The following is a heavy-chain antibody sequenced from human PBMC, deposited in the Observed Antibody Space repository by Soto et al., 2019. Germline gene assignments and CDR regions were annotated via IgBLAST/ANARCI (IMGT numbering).Heavy chain of an antibody. J-gene: IGHJ4*02. D-gene: IGHD7-27*01. CDR3: AVDLPGDRSDWGFDY. CDR2: IKSKANGETT. V-gene: IGHV3-15*07. Sequence: EVQLVESGGGLLKPGGSLRLSCAASGFTFSGAWMHWVRQAPGKGLEWVGLIKSKANGETTHYAAPVQGRFTISRDDSKNTVYLQMSSLKTEDTAVYHCAVDLPGDRSDWGFDYWGQGTLVTVSS. CDR1: GFTFSGAW.